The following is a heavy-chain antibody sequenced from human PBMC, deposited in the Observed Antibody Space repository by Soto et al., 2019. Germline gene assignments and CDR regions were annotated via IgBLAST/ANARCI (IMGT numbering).Heavy chain of an antibody. Sequence: GGSLRLSCAASGFTVSSNYMSWVRQAPGKGLEWVSLIYGGGSTYYADSVKGRFTISRHIYNNTLYLQINSLTAEDTAVYYCARGKHGNSFDALDIWGQGTMVTVSS. CDR1: GFTVSSNY. J-gene: IGHJ3*02. V-gene: IGHV3-53*04. D-gene: IGHD1-1*01. CDR3: ARGKHGNSFDALDI. CDR2: IYGGGST.